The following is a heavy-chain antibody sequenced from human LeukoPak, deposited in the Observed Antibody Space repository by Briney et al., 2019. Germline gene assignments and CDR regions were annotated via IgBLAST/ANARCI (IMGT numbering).Heavy chain of an antibody. CDR1: GFTFSSYW. V-gene: IGHV3-7*01. J-gene: IGHJ4*02. CDR3: ARAQWISGVVINGPKDY. Sequence: PGGSLRLPCAASGFTFSSYWMSWVRQSPGKGLEWVANIKHDGSERYYVDSVKGRFTISRDNAKNSLFLQMNTLRAEDTAVYYCARAQWISGVVINGPKDYWGQGTLVTVSS. CDR2: IKHDGSER. D-gene: IGHD3-3*01.